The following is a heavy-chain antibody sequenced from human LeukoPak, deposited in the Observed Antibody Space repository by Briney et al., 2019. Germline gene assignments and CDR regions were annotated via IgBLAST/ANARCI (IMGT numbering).Heavy chain of an antibody. CDR2: IGTAGDP. J-gene: IGHJ4*02. D-gene: IGHD3-10*01. Sequence: GGSLRLSCAASGFTFSSYDMHWGRQATGKGLEWVSAIGTAGDPYYPGSVKGRFTISRENAKNSLYLQMNSLRAGDTAVYYCARAAYYGSGSYVSYYFDYWGQGTLVTVSS. V-gene: IGHV3-13*05. CDR1: GFTFSSYD. CDR3: ARAAYYGSGSYVSYYFDY.